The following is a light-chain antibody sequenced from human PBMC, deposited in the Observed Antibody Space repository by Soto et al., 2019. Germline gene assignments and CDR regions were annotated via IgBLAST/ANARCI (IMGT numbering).Light chain of an antibody. CDR2: GAS. J-gene: IGKJ5*01. Sequence: EIVMTQSPATLSVSPGQNATLSCGARHSVSISLAWYQQKPGQAPRLLICGASKRATGIPDRFSGSGSGRDFTLTISGLEPEDFAVYYCQQYGSSPLISFGQGTRLEIK. CDR3: QQYGSSPLIS. CDR1: HSVSIS. V-gene: IGKV3-20*01.